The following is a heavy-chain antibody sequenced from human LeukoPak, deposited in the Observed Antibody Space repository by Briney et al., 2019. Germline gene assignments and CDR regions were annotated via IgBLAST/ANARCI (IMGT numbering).Heavy chain of an antibody. CDR1: GFTFSSYA. V-gene: IGHV3-30*04. CDR2: ISYDGSNK. D-gene: IGHD6-19*01. J-gene: IGHJ4*02. Sequence: PGRCLRLSCAASGFTFSSYAMHWVRQAPGKGLEWMAVISYDGSNKYYADSVKGRFTISRDNSKNTLYLQMNSLRAEDTAVYYCARCGEQWLEPLFDYWGQGTLVTVSS. CDR3: ARCGEQWLEPLFDY.